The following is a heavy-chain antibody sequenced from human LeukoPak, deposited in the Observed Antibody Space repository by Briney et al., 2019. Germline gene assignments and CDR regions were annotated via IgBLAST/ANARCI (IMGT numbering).Heavy chain of an antibody. CDR3: ARDWVYKIDY. CDR1: GFTFSDYW. J-gene: IGHJ4*02. CDR2: IYSDGSNT. D-gene: IGHD5-24*01. Sequence: GSLRLSCAASGFTFSDYWMHWVRQAPGKGLVWVSRIYSDGSNTIYADSVKGRFTISRDNAKNTLILQMNSLRVEDTAVYYCARDWVYKIDYWGRGTLVTVSS. V-gene: IGHV3-74*01.